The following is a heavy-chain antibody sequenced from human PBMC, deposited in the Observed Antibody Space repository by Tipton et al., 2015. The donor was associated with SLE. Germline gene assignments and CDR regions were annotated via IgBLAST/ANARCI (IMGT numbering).Heavy chain of an antibody. Sequence: GSLRLSCAASGFTFSSYSMNWVRQAPGKGLEWVSSISSSSSYIYYADSVKGRFTISRDNAKNSLYLQMNSLRAEDTAVYYCARDRDGSTWGDAFDIWGQGTMVTVSS. CDR1: GFTFSSYS. CDR2: ISSSSSYI. D-gene: IGHD3-10*01. V-gene: IGHV3-21*01. CDR3: ARDRDGSTWGDAFDI. J-gene: IGHJ3*02.